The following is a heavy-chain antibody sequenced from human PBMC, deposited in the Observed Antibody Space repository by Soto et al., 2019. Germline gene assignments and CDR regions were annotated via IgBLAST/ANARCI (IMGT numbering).Heavy chain of an antibody. CDR3: ERSGYGSRDFDY. J-gene: IGHJ4*01. CDR1: HGSVSSEPFY. D-gene: IGHD6-13*01. Sequence: TLSLTWTVSHGSVSSEPFYWTLIRQHPGKGLEWSVYIYYRGNTYYRPSLKSRVSISIDTSQNQFSLRLNSVTAADTAVYYCERSGYGSRDFDYWGQGTLVTFSS. CDR2: IYYRGNT. V-gene: IGHV4-31*02.